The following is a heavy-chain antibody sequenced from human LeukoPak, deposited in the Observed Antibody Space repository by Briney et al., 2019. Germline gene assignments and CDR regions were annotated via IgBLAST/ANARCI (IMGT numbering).Heavy chain of an antibody. CDR2: INPVFGTA. CDR1: GDTFSSYV. Sequence: ASVKVPCKASGDTFSSYVISWARQAPGQGLEWMGGINPVFGTAHYAQKFQDRVTITADESTSTAYMELSSLRSEDTAVYYCAKTFLTAYDTYFYYYGLDVWGQGTPVTVSS. CDR3: AKTFLTAYDTYFYYYGLDV. V-gene: IGHV1-69*13. D-gene: IGHD3-9*01. J-gene: IGHJ6*02.